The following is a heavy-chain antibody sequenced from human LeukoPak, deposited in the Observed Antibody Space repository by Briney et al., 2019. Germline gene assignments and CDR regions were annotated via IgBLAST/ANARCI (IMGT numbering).Heavy chain of an antibody. V-gene: IGHV3-23*01. CDR3: AKDLRYDFWS. Sequence: GGSLRLSCAASGFPFSSYAMSWVRQAPGKGVEWVSAINGSGGSTYYAHSVKGRFTISRDNSKNTLYLQMNSLSAEDTAVYYCAKDLRYDFWSWGQGTLVTVSS. CDR1: GFPFSSYA. CDR2: INGSGGST. D-gene: IGHD3-3*01. J-gene: IGHJ4*02.